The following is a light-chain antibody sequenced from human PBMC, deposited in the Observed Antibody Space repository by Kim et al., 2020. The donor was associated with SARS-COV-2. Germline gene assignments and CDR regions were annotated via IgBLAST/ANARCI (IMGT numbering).Light chain of an antibody. CDR1: QSISTW. CDR3: QQYHDTSPT. CDR2: KAS. J-gene: IGKJ1*01. Sequence: DIQMTQSPSTLSASVGDRVIITCRASQSISTWLAWYQQKPRKAPKLLIYKASSLEGGVPSRFSGSGSGTEFTLTINSLQPDDFATYYCQQYHDTSPTFGQGTKVDIK. V-gene: IGKV1-5*03.